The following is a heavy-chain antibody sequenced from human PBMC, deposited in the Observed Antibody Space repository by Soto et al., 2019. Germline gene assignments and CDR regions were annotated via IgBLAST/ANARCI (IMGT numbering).Heavy chain of an antibody. D-gene: IGHD4-4*01. J-gene: IGHJ6*02. V-gene: IGHV4-34*01. Sequence: NPSETLSLTCAVYGGSFSGYYWSWIRQPPGKGLEWIGEINHSGSTNYNPSLKSRVTISVDTSKNQFSLKLSSVTAADTAVYYCARGYSNYGMDVWGQGTTVTVSS. CDR3: ARGYSNYGMDV. CDR1: GGSFSGYY. CDR2: INHSGST.